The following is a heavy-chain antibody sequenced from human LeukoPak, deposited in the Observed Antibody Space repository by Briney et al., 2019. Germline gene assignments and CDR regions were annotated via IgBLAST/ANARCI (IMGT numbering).Heavy chain of an antibody. V-gene: IGHV3-7*01. D-gene: IGHD2-8*01. Sequence: GGSLRLSCAASGFTFGSYAMHRVRQAPGKGLEWVANIKQDGTEKNYVDSVKGRFTISRDNAKNSLYLQMNSLRAEDTAVYYCAKAGNGFGYWGQGALVTVSS. CDR1: GFTFGSYA. J-gene: IGHJ4*02. CDR2: IKQDGTEK. CDR3: AKAGNGFGY.